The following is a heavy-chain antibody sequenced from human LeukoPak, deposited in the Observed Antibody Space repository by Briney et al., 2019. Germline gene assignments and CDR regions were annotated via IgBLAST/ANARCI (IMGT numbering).Heavy chain of an antibody. V-gene: IGHV4-39*01. CDR2: IYYSGST. D-gene: IGHD3-10*01. CDR1: GGSISSSSYY. CDR3: ARQSPFNFGELSWFDP. Sequence: SETLPLTCTVSGGSISSSSYYWGWIRQPPGKGLEWIGSIYYSGSTYYNPSLKSRVTISVDTSKSQFSLKLSSVTAADTAVYYCARQSPFNFGELSWFDPWGQGTLVTVSS. J-gene: IGHJ5*02.